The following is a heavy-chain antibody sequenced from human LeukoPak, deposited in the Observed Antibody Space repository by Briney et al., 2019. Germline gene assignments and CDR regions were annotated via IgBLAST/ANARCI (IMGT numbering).Heavy chain of an antibody. CDR3: ARASIWDFIAGPQPPHNWFDP. V-gene: IGHV1-2*02. J-gene: IGHJ5*02. Sequence: ASVTVSRKASGYTFTGYYMHWVRHAPRQGLEWMGWINPNSGGTNYAQTFQGRVTMTRDTSISTAYMELSRLRSDDTAVYYCARASIWDFIAGPQPPHNWFDPWGQGTLVTVSS. D-gene: IGHD6-13*01. CDR1: GYTFTGYY. CDR2: INPNSGGT.